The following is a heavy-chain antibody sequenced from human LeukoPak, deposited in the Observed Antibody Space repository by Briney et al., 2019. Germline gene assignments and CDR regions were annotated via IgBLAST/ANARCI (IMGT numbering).Heavy chain of an antibody. CDR2: VNHSGTT. CDR1: GGPFSGYY. Sequence: SETLSLTCAVYGGPFSGYYWSWIRQSPGKGLEWLGEVNHSGTTNYNPSLRGRATIAVDPSKNQFSLRLRSLTAADTAVYYCARERAVADYYYYMDVWGKGTTVIVSS. J-gene: IGHJ6*03. V-gene: IGHV4-34*01. D-gene: IGHD6-19*01. CDR3: ARERAVADYYYYMDV.